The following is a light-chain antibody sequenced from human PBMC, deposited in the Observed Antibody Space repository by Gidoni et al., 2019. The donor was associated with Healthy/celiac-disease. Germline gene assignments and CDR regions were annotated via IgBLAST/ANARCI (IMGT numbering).Light chain of an antibody. CDR1: QSVSSY. CDR2: DAS. CDR3: QQRSNRIT. J-gene: IGKJ5*01. V-gene: IGKV3-11*01. Sequence: IVLTQSPAPLSLSPGERATLSCSARQSVSSYLAWYQQKPGQAPRLLIDDASNRATVIPARFSGSGSGTDFTLTIRRLEPEDFAVYYCQQRSNRITFGQGTRLEIK.